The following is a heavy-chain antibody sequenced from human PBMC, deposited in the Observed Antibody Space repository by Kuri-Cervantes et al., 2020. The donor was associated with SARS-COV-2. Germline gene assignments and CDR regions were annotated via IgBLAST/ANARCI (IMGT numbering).Heavy chain of an antibody. CDR1: GFTFSSYA. CDR2: ISYDGSNK. V-gene: IGHV3-30-3*01. J-gene: IGHJ6*02. CDR3: VRSYTAMDLRLLAYYYYGMDV. D-gene: IGHD5-18*01. Sequence: GGSLRLSCAASGFTFSSYAMHWVRQAPGKELEWVAVISYDGSNKYCADSVKGRFTISRDNSKNTLYLQMNSLRAEDTAVYYCVRSYTAMDLRLLAYYYYGMDVWGQGTTVTVSS.